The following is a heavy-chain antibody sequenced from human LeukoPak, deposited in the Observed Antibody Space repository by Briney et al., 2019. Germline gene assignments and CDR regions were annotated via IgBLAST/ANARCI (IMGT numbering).Heavy chain of an antibody. D-gene: IGHD3-22*01. Sequence: ASVKVSCKASGYTFTSYYMHWVRQAPGQGLEWMGIINPSGGSTSYAQKFQGRVTMTRDMSTSIVYMELSSLRSGDTAVYYCARDQGYYYDSSGYLDYWGQGTLVTVSS. V-gene: IGHV1-46*01. CDR1: GYTFTSYY. CDR3: ARDQGYYYDSSGYLDY. J-gene: IGHJ4*02. CDR2: INPSGGST.